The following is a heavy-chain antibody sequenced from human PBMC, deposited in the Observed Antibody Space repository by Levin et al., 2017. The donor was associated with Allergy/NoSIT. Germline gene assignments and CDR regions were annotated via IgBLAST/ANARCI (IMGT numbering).Heavy chain of an antibody. Sequence: ASVKVSCKASGYTFTSYAMHWVRQAPGQRLEWMGWINAGNGNTKYSQKFQGRVTITRDTSASTAYMELSSLRSEDTAVYYCASRLSFHDAFDIWGQGTMVTVSS. CDR3: ASRLSFHDAFDI. CDR2: INAGNGNT. J-gene: IGHJ3*02. D-gene: IGHD2/OR15-2a*01. V-gene: IGHV1-3*01. CDR1: GYTFTSYA.